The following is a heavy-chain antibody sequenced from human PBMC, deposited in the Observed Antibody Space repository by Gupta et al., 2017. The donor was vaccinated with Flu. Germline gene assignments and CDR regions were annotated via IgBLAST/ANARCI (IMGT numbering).Heavy chain of an antibody. V-gene: IGHV3-74*01. CDR3: ACGALRTGGPSQIGGC. CDR1: QFIFSNYW. CDR2: INTDGSST. D-gene: IGHD6-19*01. J-gene: IGHJ4*02. Sequence: EMQVVESGGGLVQPGAYLSLRCAASQFIFSNYWIHWVRQAPGKGLVWVARINTDGSSTDYADSVKGRFTVARDSAKNTVFLQMSSLRADDTAVYFCACGALRTGGPSQIGGCWGQGTLVTVSS.